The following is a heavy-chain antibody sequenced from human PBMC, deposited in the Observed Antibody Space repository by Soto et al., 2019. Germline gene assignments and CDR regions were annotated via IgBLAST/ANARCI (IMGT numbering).Heavy chain of an antibody. CDR2: IYHSGST. CDR3: ARDYRVRGVMRWFDP. CDR1: GGSISSSNW. Sequence: QVQLQESGPGLVKPSGTLSLTCAVSGGSISSSNWWSWVRQPPGKGLEWIGEIYHSGSTNYNPSLKRLATISVDKSKTQFSLKLSSVTAEDAAVYYCARDYRVRGVMRWFDPWGQGTLVTVSS. V-gene: IGHV4-4*02. D-gene: IGHD3-10*01. J-gene: IGHJ5*02.